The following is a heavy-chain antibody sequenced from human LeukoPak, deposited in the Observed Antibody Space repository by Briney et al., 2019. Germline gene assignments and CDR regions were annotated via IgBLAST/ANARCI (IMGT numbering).Heavy chain of an antibody. V-gene: IGHV4-59*01. CDR2: IYYGGST. J-gene: IGHJ3*02. CDR1: GGSISSYY. CDR3: ARRWTGDAFDI. Sequence: SETLSLTCTVSGGSISSYYWSWIRQPPGKGLEWIGYIYYGGSTNYNPSLKSRVTISVDTSKNQFSLKLGSVTAADTAVYYCARRWTGDAFDIWGQGTMVTVSS. D-gene: IGHD3/OR15-3a*01.